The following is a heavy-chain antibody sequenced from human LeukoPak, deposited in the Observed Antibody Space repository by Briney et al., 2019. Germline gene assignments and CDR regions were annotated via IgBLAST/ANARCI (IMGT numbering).Heavy chain of an antibody. CDR3: ARDSGRGGSCDY. CDR1: GFTFSTYN. Sequence: PGGSLRLSCTASGFTFSTYNMKWVRQAPGKGLEWVSHTSSTSSDKFYPDSLKGRLTVSRDNAKNSLYLHMNSLRVEDTAVYYCARDSGRGGSCDYWGQGILVTVSS. J-gene: IGHJ4*02. V-gene: IGHV3-48*01. CDR2: TSSTSSDK. D-gene: IGHD2-15*01.